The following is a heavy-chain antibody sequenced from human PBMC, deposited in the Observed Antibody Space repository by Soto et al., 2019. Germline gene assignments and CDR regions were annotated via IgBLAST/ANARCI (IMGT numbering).Heavy chain of an antibody. CDR3: ARAARRGAGAFDI. CDR2: ISSSSSTI. J-gene: IGHJ3*02. V-gene: IGHV3-48*01. CDR1: GFTFSSYS. Sequence: PGGSLRLSCAASGFTFSSYSMNWVRQAPGKGLEWVSYISSSSSTIYYADSVKGRFTISRDNAKNSLYLQMNSLRAEDTAVYYCARAARRGAGAFDIWGQGTMVTVSS. D-gene: IGHD6-6*01.